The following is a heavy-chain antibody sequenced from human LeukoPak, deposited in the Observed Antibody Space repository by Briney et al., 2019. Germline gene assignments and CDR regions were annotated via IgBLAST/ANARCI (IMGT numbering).Heavy chain of an antibody. V-gene: IGHV4-39*01. D-gene: IGHD5-18*01. CDR1: GGSISSSSYY. CDR2: IYYSGSP. Sequence: PSETLSLTCTVSGGSISSSSYYWGWIRQPPGKGLEWFGSIYYSGSPYYNPSLKSRVTIPVDTSKSQFSLKLSSVTAADTAAYYCAAAPYSYDHTVKFDYWGQGTLVTVSS. CDR3: AAAPYSYDHTVKFDY. J-gene: IGHJ4*02.